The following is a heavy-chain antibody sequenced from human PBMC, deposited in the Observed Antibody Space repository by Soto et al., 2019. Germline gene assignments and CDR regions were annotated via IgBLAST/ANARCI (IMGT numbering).Heavy chain of an antibody. CDR3: ARLDSSSWAFDY. D-gene: IGHD6-13*01. Sequence: EMQLVESGGGLVQPGGSLRLSCAASGFTFSSYWMNWVRQGPGKGLVWVSRINSDGSDTSYADSVKGRFTISRDNAKNTLDLQMNSLGAEDTAVYYCARLDSSSWAFDYWGQGTLVTVSS. CDR2: INSDGSDT. V-gene: IGHV3-74*01. J-gene: IGHJ4*02. CDR1: GFTFSSYW.